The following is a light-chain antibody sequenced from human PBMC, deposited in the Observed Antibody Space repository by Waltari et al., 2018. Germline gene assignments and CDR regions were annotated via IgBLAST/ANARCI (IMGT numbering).Light chain of an antibody. CDR2: GAS. CDR1: QSVSSSY. Sequence: EIVLPQSPGTMSLPPGEKATLPCLPSQSVSSSYSAGYQQKPGQAPRLLIHGASSRATGIPDRFSGSGSGTDFTLTISRLEPEDFAVYYCQQYGSSPNTFGQGTKLEIK. V-gene: IGKV3-20*01. CDR3: QQYGSSPNT. J-gene: IGKJ2*01.